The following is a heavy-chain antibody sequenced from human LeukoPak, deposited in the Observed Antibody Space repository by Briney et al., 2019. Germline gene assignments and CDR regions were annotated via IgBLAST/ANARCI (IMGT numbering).Heavy chain of an antibody. D-gene: IGHD2/OR15-2a*01. Sequence: KPSETLSLTCTVSGGSFSTSYWSWIRQPPGKGLEWIGYISTSGSANYNPSLKSRVTISADTSKNQLSLNLSFVTAADSAVYYCARHAPGSRGDFDSWGQGTLVTVSA. CDR3: ARHAPGSRGDFDS. CDR1: GGSFSTSY. J-gene: IGHJ4*02. CDR2: ISTSGSA. V-gene: IGHV4-4*09.